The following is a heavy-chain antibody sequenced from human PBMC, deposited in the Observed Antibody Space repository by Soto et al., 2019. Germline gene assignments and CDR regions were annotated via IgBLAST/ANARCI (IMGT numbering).Heavy chain of an antibody. D-gene: IGHD5-12*01. CDR2: ISYDGSNK. J-gene: IGHJ6*02. V-gene: IGHV3-30-3*01. Sequence: GGSLRLSCAASGFTFSSYAMHWVRQAPGKGLEWVAVISYDGSNKYYADSVKGRFTISRDNSKNTLYLQMNSLRAEDTAVYYCARDRMLSPRYSGYDSYYYYGMDVCGQGTTVTVSS. CDR1: GFTFSSYA. CDR3: ARDRMLSPRYSGYDSYYYYGMDV.